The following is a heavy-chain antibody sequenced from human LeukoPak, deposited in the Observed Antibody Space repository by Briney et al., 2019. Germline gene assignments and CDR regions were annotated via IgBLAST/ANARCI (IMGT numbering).Heavy chain of an antibody. V-gene: IGHV3-11*01. CDR2: ISSSGSTI. Sequence: PGGSLRLSCAASGFTFSDYYMSWIRQAPGKGLEWVSYISSSGSTIYYADSVKGRFTISRDNAKNSLYLQMNSLRAEDTAVYYCAGATPITIFGVTSGGMDVWGQGTTVTVSS. D-gene: IGHD3-3*01. CDR3: AGATPITIFGVTSGGMDV. CDR1: GFTFSDYY. J-gene: IGHJ6*02.